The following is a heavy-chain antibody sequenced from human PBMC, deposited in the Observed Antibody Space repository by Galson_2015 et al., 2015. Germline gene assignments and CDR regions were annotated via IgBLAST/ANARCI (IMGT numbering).Heavy chain of an antibody. J-gene: IGHJ4*02. D-gene: IGHD1-26*01. CDR1: GGSISSSNW. V-gene: IGHV4-4*02. CDR2: IYHSGST. CDR3: AREEGVGATYFDY. Sequence: SETLSLTCAVSGGSISSSNWWSWVRQPPGKGLEWIGEIYHSGSTNYNPSLKSRVTISVDKSKNQFSLKLSSVTAADTAVYYCAREEGVGATYFDYWGQGTLITVSS.